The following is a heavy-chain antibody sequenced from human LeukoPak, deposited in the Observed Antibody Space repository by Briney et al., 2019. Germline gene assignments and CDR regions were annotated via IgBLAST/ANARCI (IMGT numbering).Heavy chain of an antibody. CDR1: GYTFTDYA. J-gene: IGHJ4*02. Sequence: GASVKVSCKASGYTFTDYAMHWVRQAPGQRLEWMGWINAGNGNTKYSQKFQGRVTVTRDTSASTAYMELSSLRSEDTAVYYCARVPTAMAYFDYWGQGTLVTVSS. CDR3: ARVPTAMAYFDY. V-gene: IGHV1-3*01. D-gene: IGHD5-18*01. CDR2: INAGNGNT.